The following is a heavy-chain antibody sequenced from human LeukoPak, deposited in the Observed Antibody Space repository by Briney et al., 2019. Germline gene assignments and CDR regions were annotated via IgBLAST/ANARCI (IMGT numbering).Heavy chain of an antibody. CDR2: INPNSGGT. V-gene: IGHV1-2*02. Sequence: ASVKVSCKASGYTFTGYYMHWVRQAPGQRLEWMGWINPNSGGTNYAQKFQGRVTMTRDTSISTAYMELSRLRSDDTAVYYCARELPAGTTLDYWGQGTLVTVSS. D-gene: IGHD1-1*01. CDR3: ARELPAGTTLDY. J-gene: IGHJ4*02. CDR1: GYTFTGYY.